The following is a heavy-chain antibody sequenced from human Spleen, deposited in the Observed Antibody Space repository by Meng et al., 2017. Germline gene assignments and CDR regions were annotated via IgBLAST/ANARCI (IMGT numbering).Heavy chain of an antibody. D-gene: IGHD3-10*01. CDR3: ARDRAGEVLWFGELHPDNYYGMDV. J-gene: IGHJ6*02. Sequence: GESLKISCAASGFTFSSYSMNWVRQAPGKGLEWVSSISSSSSYIYYADSVKGRFTISRDNAKNSLYLQMNSLRAEDTAVYYCARDRAGEVLWFGELHPDNYYGMDVWGQGTTVTVSS. V-gene: IGHV3-21*01. CDR2: ISSSSSYI. CDR1: GFTFSSYS.